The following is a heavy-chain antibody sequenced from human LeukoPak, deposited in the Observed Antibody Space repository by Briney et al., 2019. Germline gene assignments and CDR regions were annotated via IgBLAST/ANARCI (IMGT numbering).Heavy chain of an antibody. Sequence: GGSLRLPCAASGFTVSSNYMSWVRQAPGKGLEWVSAIYSGGSTYYADSVKGRFTISRDNSKNTLYLQMNSLRAEDTAVYYCASCKDGYNYFGYWGQGTLVTVSS. J-gene: IGHJ4*02. CDR2: IYSGGST. D-gene: IGHD5-24*01. CDR1: GFTVSSNY. V-gene: IGHV3-53*01. CDR3: ASCKDGYNYFGY.